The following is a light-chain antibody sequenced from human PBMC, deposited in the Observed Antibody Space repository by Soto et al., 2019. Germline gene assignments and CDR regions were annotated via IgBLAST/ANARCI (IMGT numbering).Light chain of an antibody. J-gene: IGKJ1*01. CDR1: QDIGSY. CDR2: AAA. CDR3: QKNNSNPWT. Sequence: DIQMTQSPSSLSASVGARVTITCRASQDIGSYLGWFQQRPGKAPKSLIYAAATLQSGVPSKFSGSGSGTHFTLTISSLQPEDFGTYYCQKNNSNPWTFGQGTKVEIK. V-gene: IGKV1-16*02.